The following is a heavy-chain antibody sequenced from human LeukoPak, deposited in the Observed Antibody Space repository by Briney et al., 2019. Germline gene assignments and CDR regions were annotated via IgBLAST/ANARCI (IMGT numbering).Heavy chain of an antibody. D-gene: IGHD3-16*01. CDR1: GGSFSGYY. CDR3: ARGVLRWFDP. CDR2: INHSGST. J-gene: IGHJ5*02. V-gene: IGHV4-34*01. Sequence: SETLSLTCAVYGGSFSGYYWSWIRQPPGKGLEWIGEINHSGSTNYNPSLKSRVTISVDTSKNQFSLKLSSVTAADTAVYYCARGVLRWFDPWGQGTLVTVSS.